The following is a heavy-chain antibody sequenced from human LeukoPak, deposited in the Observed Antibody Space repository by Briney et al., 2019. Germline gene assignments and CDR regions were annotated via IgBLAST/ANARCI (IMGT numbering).Heavy chain of an antibody. CDR1: GFTFSSYG. V-gene: IGHV3-30*18. CDR2: LSYDGNNT. Sequence: GGSLRLSCTASGFTFSSYGMHWVRQAPGKGLEWVAFLSYDGNNTYYGDSVKGRFTISRDNSKNTLYLQMNSLRGDDTAVYYCAKGAVGYGSGTYYPGYWGQGTLVTVSS. D-gene: IGHD3-10*01. J-gene: IGHJ4*02. CDR3: AKGAVGYGSGTYYPGY.